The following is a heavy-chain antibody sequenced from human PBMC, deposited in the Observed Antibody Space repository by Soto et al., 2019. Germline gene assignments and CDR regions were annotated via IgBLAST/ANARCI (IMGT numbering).Heavy chain of an antibody. CDR3: ASTGGCSRGSCAHYYGMDV. J-gene: IGHJ6*02. V-gene: IGHV3-53*01. CDR2: IYSGGST. CDR1: GFTVSSNY. Sequence: GSLRLSCAASGFTVSSNYMSWVRQAPGKGLEWVSVIYSGGSTYYADSVKGRFTISRDNSKNTLYLQMNTLRAEDTAVYCCASTGGCSRGSCAHYYGMDVWGQGTTVTVSS. D-gene: IGHD2-15*01.